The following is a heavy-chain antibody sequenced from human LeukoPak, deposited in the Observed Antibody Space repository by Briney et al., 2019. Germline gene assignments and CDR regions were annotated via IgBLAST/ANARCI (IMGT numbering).Heavy chain of an antibody. Sequence: SETLSLTCAVYGGSFSGYYWSWIRQPPGKGLEWIGEINHSGSTNYNPSLKSRVTISVDTSKNQFSLKLGSVTAADTAVYYCARALSPYFDYWGQGTLVTVSS. D-gene: IGHD4/OR15-4a*01. CDR3: ARALSPYFDY. CDR2: INHSGST. J-gene: IGHJ4*02. V-gene: IGHV4-34*01. CDR1: GGSFSGYY.